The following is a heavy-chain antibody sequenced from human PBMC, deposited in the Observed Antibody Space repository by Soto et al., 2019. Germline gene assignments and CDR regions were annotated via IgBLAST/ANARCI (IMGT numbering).Heavy chain of an antibody. CDR1: GGSISSGDYY. D-gene: IGHD5-18*01. CDR2: IYYSGST. CDR3: ARGGGGYGFTGLGLAFDY. Sequence: QVQLQESGPGLVKPSQTLSLTCTVSGGSISSGDYYWSWIRQPPGKGLEWIGYIYYSGSTYYNPSLKSRVTISVDTSKNQFSLKLSSVTAADTAVYYCARGGGGYGFTGLGLAFDYWGQGTLVTVSS. J-gene: IGHJ4*02. V-gene: IGHV4-30-4*01.